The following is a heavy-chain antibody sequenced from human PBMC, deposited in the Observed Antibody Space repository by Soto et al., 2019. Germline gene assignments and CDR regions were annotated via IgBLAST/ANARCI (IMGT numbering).Heavy chain of an antibody. D-gene: IGHD2-15*01. CDR3: ARVVVVAATHFFDI. CDR2: VYYSGSA. V-gene: IGHV4-39*01. J-gene: IGHJ5*02. CDR1: CGSISNISYY. Sequence: LETLSHTCTFSCGSISNISYYLGLIRQPPGKGLEWIGSVYYSGSAYYNPSLKSRVTISVDTSKNQFSLKLSSVTAADTTVYYCARVVVVAATHFFDIWGQGTLVTVSS.